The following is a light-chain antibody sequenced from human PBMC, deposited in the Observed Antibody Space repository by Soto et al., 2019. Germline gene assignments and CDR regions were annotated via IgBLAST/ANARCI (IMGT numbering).Light chain of an antibody. CDR3: MQSTQLPPT. CDR1: QSLPHITGETF. Sequence: DVVMTQTPLSLSVAPGQPASISCKSSQSLPHITGETFLFWYLQKPGQSPQLLIYEVSTRVSGVPDRFSGSGSGTDFTLEISRVETDDVGIYYCMQSTQLPPTLGQGTRLEIK. CDR2: EVS. V-gene: IGKV2D-29*02. J-gene: IGKJ5*01.